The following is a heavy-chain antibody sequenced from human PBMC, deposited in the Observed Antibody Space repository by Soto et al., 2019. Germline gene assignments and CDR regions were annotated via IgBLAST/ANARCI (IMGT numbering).Heavy chain of an antibody. Sequence: ASVKVSCKASGYTFTGYYMHWVRQAPGRGLEWMGWINPNSGGTNYAQKFQGRVTMTRDTSISTAYMELSRLRSDDTAVYYCARGVGATNRRAYYYYGMDVWGQGTTVTVSS. D-gene: IGHD1-26*01. J-gene: IGHJ6*02. CDR3: ARGVGATNRRAYYYYGMDV. V-gene: IGHV1-2*02. CDR2: INPNSGGT. CDR1: GYTFTGYY.